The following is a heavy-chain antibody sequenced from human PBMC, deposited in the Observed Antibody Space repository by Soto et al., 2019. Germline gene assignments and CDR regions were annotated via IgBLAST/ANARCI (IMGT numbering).Heavy chain of an antibody. CDR2: INPSGGST. J-gene: IGHJ4*02. D-gene: IGHD5-12*01. V-gene: IGHV1-46*01. CDR1: GYTFTSFY. Sequence: ASVKVSCKASGYTFTSFYLHWVRQAPGQGLEWMGIINPSGGSTSYAQNFQGRVTMTRDTSTSTVYMELSSLISEDTAVYFCARGRDGYNLYYFDYWGQGXLVTV. CDR3: ARGRDGYNLYYFDY.